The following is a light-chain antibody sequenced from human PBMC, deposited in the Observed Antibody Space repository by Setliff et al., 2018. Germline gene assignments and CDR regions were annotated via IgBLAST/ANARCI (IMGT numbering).Light chain of an antibody. CDR3: CSYTGFSYV. J-gene: IGLJ1*01. CDR2: DVT. V-gene: IGLV2-11*01. Sequence: QSVLTQPRSVSGSPGQSVTISCTGASRDVGAYNYVSWYQQHPGKVPKLMIYDVTKRPSGVPDRFSGSKSGNTASLTVSGLQAEDEADYYCCSYTGFSYVFGSGTK. CDR1: SRDVGAYNY.